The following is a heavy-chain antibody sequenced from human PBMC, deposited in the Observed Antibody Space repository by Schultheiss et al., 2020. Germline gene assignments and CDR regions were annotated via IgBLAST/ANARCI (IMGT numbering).Heavy chain of an antibody. CDR1: GFTFSSYG. CDR2: ISSSSSYI. J-gene: IGHJ6*02. V-gene: IGHV3-21*01. Sequence: GGSLRLSCAASGFTFSSYGMHWVRQAPGKGLEWVSSISSSSSYIYYADSVKGRFTISRDNAKNTLYLQMNSLRAEDTAVYYCARDGGGRGEVLRYFDWLSMTPYYYYGMDVWGQGTTV. D-gene: IGHD3-9*01. CDR3: ARDGGGRGEVLRYFDWLSMTPYYYYGMDV.